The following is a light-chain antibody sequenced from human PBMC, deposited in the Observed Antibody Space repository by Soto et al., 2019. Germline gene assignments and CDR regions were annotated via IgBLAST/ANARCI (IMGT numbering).Light chain of an antibody. CDR3: QQSYSVPPT. CDR2: DAS. Sequence: DVQMTQSPSSLSASVGDRVTITCRASQSIRTSLNWYQQKPGKAPKFLIYDASSLQSEVPSRFSGSGSGTDFTLTISNLQPEDFATYYCQQSYSVPPTFCQGTKLEI. CDR1: QSIRTS. V-gene: IGKV1-39*01. J-gene: IGKJ2*01.